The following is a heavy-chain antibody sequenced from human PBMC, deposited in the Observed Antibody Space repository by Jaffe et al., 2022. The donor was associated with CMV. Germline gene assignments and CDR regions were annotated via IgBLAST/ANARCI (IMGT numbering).Heavy chain of an antibody. V-gene: IGHV3-33*08. CDR3: AREIKRSYYDSSGYFDC. CDR2: IWYDGSNK. Sequence: QVQLVESGGGVVQPGRSLRLSCAASGFTFSSYGMHWVRQAPGKGLEWVAVIWYDGSNKYYADSVKGRFTISRDNSKNTLYLQMNSLRAEDTAVYYCAREIKRSYYDSSGYFDCWGQGTLVTVSS. D-gene: IGHD3-22*01. CDR1: GFTFSSYG. J-gene: IGHJ4*02.